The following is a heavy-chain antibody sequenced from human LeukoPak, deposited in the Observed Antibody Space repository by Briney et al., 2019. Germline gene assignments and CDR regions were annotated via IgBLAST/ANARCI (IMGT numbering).Heavy chain of an antibody. J-gene: IGHJ4*02. CDR3: AKDPSGSSYYFDY. D-gene: IGHD1-26*01. V-gene: IGHV3-30*02. Sequence: GGSLRLSCAASGFTFSSYVMHWVGQAPGKGLEWVAFIRYDGSNKYYADSVKGRFTISRDNSKNTLYLQMNSLRAEDTAVYYCAKDPSGSSYYFDYWGQGTLVTVSS. CDR1: GFTFSSYV. CDR2: IRYDGSNK.